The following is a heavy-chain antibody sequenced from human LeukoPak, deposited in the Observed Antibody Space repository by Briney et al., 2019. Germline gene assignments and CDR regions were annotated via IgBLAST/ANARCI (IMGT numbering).Heavy chain of an antibody. CDR2: IIPIFGTA. V-gene: IGHV1-69*13. CDR3: ARNGGSYYSRYYYGMDV. J-gene: IGHJ6*02. D-gene: IGHD1-26*01. CDR1: GGTFSSYA. Sequence: GASVKVSCKASGGTFSSYAISWVRQAPGQGLEWMGGIIPIFGTANYAQKFQGRVTITADESTSTAYMELCSLRSEDTAVYYCARNGGSYYSRYYYGMDVWGQGTTVTVSS.